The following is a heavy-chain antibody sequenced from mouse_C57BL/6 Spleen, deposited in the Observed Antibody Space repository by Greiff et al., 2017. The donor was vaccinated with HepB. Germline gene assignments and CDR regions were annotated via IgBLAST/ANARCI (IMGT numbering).Heavy chain of an antibody. CDR3: ASIYYDYGYYFDY. V-gene: IGHV5-9*01. CDR2: ISGGGGNT. CDR1: GFTFSSYT. D-gene: IGHD2-4*01. J-gene: IGHJ2*01. Sequence: EVQVVESGGGLVKPGGSLKLSCAASGFTFSSYTMSWVRQTPEKRLEWVATISGGGGNTYYPDSVKGRFTISRDNAKNTLYLQMSSLRSEDTALYYCASIYYDYGYYFDYWGQGTTLTVSS.